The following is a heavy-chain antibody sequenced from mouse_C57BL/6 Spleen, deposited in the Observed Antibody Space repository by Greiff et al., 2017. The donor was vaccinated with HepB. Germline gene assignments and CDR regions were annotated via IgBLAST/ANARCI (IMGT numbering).Heavy chain of an antibody. CDR2: IYPGSGST. CDR3: AKPDYYGSSPWFAY. J-gene: IGHJ3*01. Sequence: QVHVKQPGAELVKPGASVKMSCKASGYTFTSYWITWVKQRPGQGLEWIGDIYPGSGSTNYNEKFKSKATLTVDTSSSTAYMQLSSLTSEDSAVYYCAKPDYYGSSPWFAYWGQGTLVTVSA. V-gene: IGHV1-55*01. CDR1: GYTFTSYW. D-gene: IGHD1-1*01.